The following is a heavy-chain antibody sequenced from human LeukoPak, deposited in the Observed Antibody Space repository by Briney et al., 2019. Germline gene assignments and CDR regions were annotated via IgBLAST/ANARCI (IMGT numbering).Heavy chain of an antibody. CDR1: GFTFSSYS. D-gene: IGHD6-19*01. Sequence: AGGSLRLSCAASGFTFSSYSMNWVRQAPWKGLDWVSSISSSSSYIYYADSVKGRFTISRDNAKNSLYLQMSSLRAEDTAVYYCATPLGGIAVAGTPDLFDYWGQGTLVTVSS. CDR2: ISSSSSYI. V-gene: IGHV3-21*01. CDR3: ATPLGGIAVAGTPDLFDY. J-gene: IGHJ4*02.